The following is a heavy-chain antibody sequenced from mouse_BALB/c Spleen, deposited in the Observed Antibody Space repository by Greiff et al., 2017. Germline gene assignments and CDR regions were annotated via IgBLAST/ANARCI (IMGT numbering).Heavy chain of an antibody. CDR2: IDPSDSET. V-gene: IGHV1-69*02. D-gene: IGHD3-1*01. CDR3: ARYSSGYVGAMDY. J-gene: IGHJ4*01. CDR1: GYTFTSYW. Sequence: QVQLQQPGAELVKPGAPVKLSCKASGYTFTSYWMNWVKQRPGRGLEWIGRIDPSDSETHYNQKFKDKATLTVDKSSSTAYIQLSSLTSEDSAVYYCARYSSGYVGAMDYWGQGTSVTVSS.